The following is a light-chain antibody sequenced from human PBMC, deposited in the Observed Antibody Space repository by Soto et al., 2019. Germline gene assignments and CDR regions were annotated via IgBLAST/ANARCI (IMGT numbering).Light chain of an antibody. V-gene: IGLV2-14*01. CDR2: DVS. CDR3: SSYTSSSTLLYV. Sequence: QSALTQPASVAGSPGQSISISCTGTSSDGSGYNYVSWYQQHPGKAPKLMIYDVSNRPSGVSNRFSGSKSGNTASLTISGLQAEDEAYYYCSSYTSSSTLLYVFGTGTKLTVL. J-gene: IGLJ1*01. CDR1: SSDGSGYNY.